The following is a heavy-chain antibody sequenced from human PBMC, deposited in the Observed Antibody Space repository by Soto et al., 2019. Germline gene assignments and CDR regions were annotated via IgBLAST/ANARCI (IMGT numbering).Heavy chain of an antibody. J-gene: IGHJ4*02. Sequence: EVQLVESGGGLVKPGGSLRLSCAASGFTFSSYSMNWVRQAPGKGLEWVSSISSSSSYIYYADSVKGRFTISRDNAKNSLYLQMNSLGAEDTAVYYCARDGASRIAVAGLYYFDYWGQGTLVTVSS. CDR3: ARDGASRIAVAGLYYFDY. CDR1: GFTFSSYS. D-gene: IGHD6-19*01. V-gene: IGHV3-21*01. CDR2: ISSSSSYI.